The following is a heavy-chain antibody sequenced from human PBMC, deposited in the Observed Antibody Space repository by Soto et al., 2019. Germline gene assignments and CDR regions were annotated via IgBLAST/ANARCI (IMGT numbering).Heavy chain of an antibody. Sequence: QVQLQQSGPGLVKPSQTLSLTCAITGDSVSSNSAGWSWVRQSPSRGLEWLGRTYYRSKWYYENAVSVRGRITINQDKSTNQYSLALNSVTPEDTAVYFCARGEQYSGRIFDYWGQGTLVTVSS. CDR1: GDSVSSNSAG. J-gene: IGHJ4*01. D-gene: IGHD1-26*01. CDR3: ARGEQYSGRIFDY. V-gene: IGHV6-1*01. CDR2: TYYRSKWYY.